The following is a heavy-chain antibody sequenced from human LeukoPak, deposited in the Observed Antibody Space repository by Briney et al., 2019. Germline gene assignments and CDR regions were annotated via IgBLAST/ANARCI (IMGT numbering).Heavy chain of an antibody. V-gene: IGHV3-72*01. D-gene: IGHD5-12*01. CDR1: GFTFRNNY. J-gene: IGHJ4*02. CDR2: IKHKDDRLAT. CDR3: AKAHGGYSWDY. Sequence: PGGSLRLSCAPSGFTFRNNYLDWARQAPCKGLKWVGRIKHKDDRLATEYAASVKGRFTISRDDSKDSLYVQMNSLKAEDTAVYYCAKAHGGYSWDYWGQGTLVTVSS.